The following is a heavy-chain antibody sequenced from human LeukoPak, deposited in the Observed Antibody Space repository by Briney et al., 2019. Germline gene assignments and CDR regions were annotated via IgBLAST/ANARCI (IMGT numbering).Heavy chain of an antibody. CDR2: MNPNSGNT. V-gene: IGHV1-8*03. J-gene: IGHJ6*03. D-gene: IGHD6-19*01. CDR3: AKTVAGPYYYYYYMDV. Sequence: ASVKVSCKASGYTFTSYDINWVRQATGQGLEWMGWMNPNSGNTGYAQKFQGRVTITRDTSISTAYMELSSLRSEDTAVYYCAKTVAGPYYYYYYMDVWGKGTTVTVSS. CDR1: GYTFTSYD.